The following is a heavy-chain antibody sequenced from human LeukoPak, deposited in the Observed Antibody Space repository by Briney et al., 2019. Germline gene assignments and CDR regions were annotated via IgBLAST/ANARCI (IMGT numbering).Heavy chain of an antibody. CDR2: IYYSGST. D-gene: IGHD2-21*02. CDR1: GGSISSGGYY. J-gene: IGHJ3*02. Sequence: SETLSLTCTVSGGSISSGGYYWSWIRQHPGKGLEWIGYIYYSGSTYYNPSLKSRVTISVDTSKNQFSLELSSVTAADTAVYYCARESAHIVVVTATRRRAFDIWGQGTMVTVSS. V-gene: IGHV4-31*03. CDR3: ARESAHIVVVTATRRRAFDI.